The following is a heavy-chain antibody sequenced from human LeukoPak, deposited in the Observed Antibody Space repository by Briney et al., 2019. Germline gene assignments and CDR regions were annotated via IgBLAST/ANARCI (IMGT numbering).Heavy chain of an antibody. CDR3: SSTFGSGSYLHS. J-gene: IGHJ5*02. D-gene: IGHD3-10*01. CDR1: GFDFHDYM. V-gene: IGHV3-9*01. Sequence: GGSLRLSCAASGFDFHDYMMHWVRQPPGKGLEWVSEISWNGDTIGYADSVKGRFIISRDNTRRSLYLQMNSLRPEDTAFYYCSSTFGSGSYLHSWGQGTLVTVSS. CDR2: ISWNGDTI.